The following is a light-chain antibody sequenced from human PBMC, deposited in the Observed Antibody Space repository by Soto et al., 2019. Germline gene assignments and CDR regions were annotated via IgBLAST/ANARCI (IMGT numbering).Light chain of an antibody. J-gene: IGKJ1*01. CDR1: QSISSW. Sequence: DIQMTQSPSTLSASVGDRVTLTCRGSQSISSWLAWYQQKPGKAPKLPIYDASALESGVPSRFSGGGSGTESTLTIRSLKPDDFATDYCQQYNSNWTFGQGTKVDIK. CDR2: DAS. CDR3: QQYNSNWT. V-gene: IGKV1-5*01.